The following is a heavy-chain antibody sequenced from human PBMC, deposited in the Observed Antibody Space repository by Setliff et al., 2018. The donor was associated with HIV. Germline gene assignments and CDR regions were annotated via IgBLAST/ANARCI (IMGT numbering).Heavy chain of an antibody. CDR2: ILYDESDK. Sequence: GGSLRLSCAASGFTLSTYGMYWVRQAPGKGLEWVAVILYDESDKYYADSVKGRFTISRDNSKNTVYLQMNSLRLEDTAVYYCAKVSSPYTTSAFVLDYWGQGTLVTVSS. V-gene: IGHV3-30*18. J-gene: IGHJ4*02. CDR1: GFTLSTYG. D-gene: IGHD3-16*01. CDR3: AKVSSPYTTSAFVLDY.